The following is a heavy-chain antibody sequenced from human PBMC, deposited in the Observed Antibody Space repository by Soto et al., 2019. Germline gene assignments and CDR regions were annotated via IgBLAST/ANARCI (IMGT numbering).Heavy chain of an antibody. J-gene: IGHJ5*02. V-gene: IGHV4-39*07. CDR2: IYYTGNT. CDR1: GGSISNSNYY. D-gene: IGHD3-22*01. Sequence: PSETLSLTCNVSGGSISNSNYYWGWIRQPPGKGLEWIGSIYYTGNTYYNPSLKSRVTISVDNSKNQFSLKLSSVTAADTAVYYCARKSYYDPFHLDPWGQGTLVTVSS. CDR3: ARKSYYDPFHLDP.